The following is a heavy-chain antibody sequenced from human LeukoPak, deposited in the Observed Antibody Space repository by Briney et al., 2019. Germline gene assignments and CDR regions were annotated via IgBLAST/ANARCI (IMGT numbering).Heavy chain of an antibody. D-gene: IGHD3-3*01. CDR2: ISAYNGNT. V-gene: IGHV1-18*01. J-gene: IGHJ6*02. CDR3: ARDVLRFLEWAGMDV. CDR1: GYTFTSYG. Sequence: GASVKVSCKASGYTFTSYGISWVRQARGQGLEWMGWISAYNGNTNYAQKLQGRVTMTTDTSTSTAYMELRSLRSDDTAVYYCARDVLRFLEWAGMDVWGQGTTVTVSS.